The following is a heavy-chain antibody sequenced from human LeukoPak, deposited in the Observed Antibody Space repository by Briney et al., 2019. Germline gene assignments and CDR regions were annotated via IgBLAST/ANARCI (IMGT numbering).Heavy chain of an antibody. Sequence: PSETLSLTCTVSGGSISSYYWSWIRQPPGKGLEWIGCIYYSGSTNYNPSLKSRVTISVDTSKNQFSLKLSSVTAADTAVYYCARGRGYSYAFDYWGQGTLVTVSS. CDR1: GGSISSYY. CDR2: IYYSGST. V-gene: IGHV4-59*01. CDR3: ARGRGYSYAFDY. D-gene: IGHD5-18*01. J-gene: IGHJ4*02.